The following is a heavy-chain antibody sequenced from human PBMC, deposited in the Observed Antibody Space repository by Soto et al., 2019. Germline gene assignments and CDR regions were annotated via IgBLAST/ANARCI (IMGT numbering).Heavy chain of an antibody. D-gene: IGHD2-2*01. V-gene: IGHV1-8*01. J-gene: IGHJ5*02. CDR3: ASDMSTT. Sequence: QVQLVQSGAEVKKPGSSVKLSCKASGYTFTSHDINWMRQTTGQGLEWMGWMNPNSGHTNSAQKFQGRVTMTRDTSINTAYMELTNLEAEDTAIYYCASDMSTTWFQGTLVTVSS. CDR2: MNPNSGHT. CDR1: GYTFTSHD.